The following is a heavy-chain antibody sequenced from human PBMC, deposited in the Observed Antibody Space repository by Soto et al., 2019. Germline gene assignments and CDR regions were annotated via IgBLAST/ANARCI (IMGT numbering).Heavy chain of an antibody. J-gene: IGHJ3*02. Sequence: GGSLRLSCAASGFTFSSYWMSWVRQAPGKGLEWVANIKQDGSEKYYVDSVKGRFTISRDNAKNSLYLQMNSLRAEDTAVYYCARATNYDFWSGYYAFDIWGQGTMVTVSS. CDR2: IKQDGSEK. V-gene: IGHV3-7*01. D-gene: IGHD3-3*01. CDR3: ARATNYDFWSGYYAFDI. CDR1: GFTFSSYW.